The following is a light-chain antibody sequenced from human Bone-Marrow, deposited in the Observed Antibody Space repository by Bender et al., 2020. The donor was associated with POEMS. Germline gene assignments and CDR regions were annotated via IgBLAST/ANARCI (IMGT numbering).Light chain of an antibody. CDR3: QSADTTGTYWM. Sequence: SHKLTQPPSVSLFPGQTARITCSGDTLSRRFVYWYQQKSGQAPRLIMKKDSERPSGIPERFSGSGSGATVTLTISGVQAEDEADYFCQSADTTGTYWMFGGGTKLTVL. J-gene: IGLJ3*02. CDR1: TLSRRF. CDR2: KDS. V-gene: IGLV3-25*03.